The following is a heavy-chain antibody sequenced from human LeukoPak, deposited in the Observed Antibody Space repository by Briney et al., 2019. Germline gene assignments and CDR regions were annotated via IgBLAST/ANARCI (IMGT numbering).Heavy chain of an antibody. D-gene: IGHD3-10*01. CDR1: GGSVSICRYY. J-gene: IGHJ4*02. V-gene: IGHV4-61*01. Sequence: SDTLSLPCTVSGGSVSICRYYWSWIRPPPATGLVWPAYIYYSGSTNYNPSLKSRVTISVDTSKNQFSLKLSSVTAADTAVYYCASRDTYGSEQGFDYWGQGTLVTVSS. CDR2: IYYSGST. CDR3: ASRDTYGSEQGFDY.